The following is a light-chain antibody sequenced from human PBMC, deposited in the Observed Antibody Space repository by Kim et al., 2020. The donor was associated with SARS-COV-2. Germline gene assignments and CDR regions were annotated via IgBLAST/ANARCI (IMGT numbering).Light chain of an antibody. J-gene: IGLJ2*01. CDR2: QDS. Sequence: SYELTQPPSVSVSPGQTASITCSGDKLGDKYACXYQQKPGQSPVLVIYQDSKRPSGIPERFSGSNSGNTATLTISGTQAMDEADYYCRAWDSSTAVFGGG. CDR3: RAWDSSTAV. CDR1: KLGDKY. V-gene: IGLV3-1*01.